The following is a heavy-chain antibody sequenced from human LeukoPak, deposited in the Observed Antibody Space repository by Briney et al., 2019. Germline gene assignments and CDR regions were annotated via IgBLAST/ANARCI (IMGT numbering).Heavy chain of an antibody. D-gene: IGHD3-16*01. V-gene: IGHV3-21*01. J-gene: IGHJ5*02. CDR3: ARDPYDYDYVWGGSP. Sequence: PGGSLRLSCEASGFTFEDYAMTWVRQAPGKGLEWVSSISDSASYVYYADPVKGRFTISRDNARNSLYLQMDSLRVEDTAVYYCARDPYDYDYVWGGSPWGQGTLVTVSS. CDR1: GFTFEDYA. CDR2: ISDSASYV.